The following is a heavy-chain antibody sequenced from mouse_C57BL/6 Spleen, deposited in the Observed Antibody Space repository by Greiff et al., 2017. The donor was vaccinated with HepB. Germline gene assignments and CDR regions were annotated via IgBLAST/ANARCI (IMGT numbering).Heavy chain of an antibody. Sequence: EVKLQESGPELVKPGASVKISCKASGYSFTGYYMNWVKQSPEKSLEWIGEINPSTGGTTYNQKLKAKATLTVDKSYSTAYMQLKSLTSEDSAVYYWAQLRLRGGYAMDYWGQGTSVTVSS. CDR2: INPSTGGT. CDR1: GYSFTGYY. D-gene: IGHD3-2*02. V-gene: IGHV1-42*01. J-gene: IGHJ4*01. CDR3: AQLRLRGGYAMDY.